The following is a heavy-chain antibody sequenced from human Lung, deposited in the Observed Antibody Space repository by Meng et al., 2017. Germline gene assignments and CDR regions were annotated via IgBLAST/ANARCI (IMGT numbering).Heavy chain of an antibody. CDR3: ARDEDISAAGYLLGDF. J-gene: IGHJ4*02. V-gene: IGHV1-2*06. D-gene: IGHD6-13*01. CDR1: GYTFDAYW. CDR2: IDPKSDNT. Sequence: QVLLREYGRRDEKPGASVKVPCKASGYTFDAYWIQWVRQAPGQGLEWTGRIDPKSDNTHYAQKFQGRVTMTRDTSISTAYMELSGLRSDDTAVYYCARDEDISAAGYLLGDFWGQGTLVTVSS.